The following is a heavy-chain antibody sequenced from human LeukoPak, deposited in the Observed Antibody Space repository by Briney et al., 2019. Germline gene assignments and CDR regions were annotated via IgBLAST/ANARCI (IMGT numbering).Heavy chain of an antibody. CDR2: IYYSGST. J-gene: IGHJ3*02. Sequence: SETLSLTCTVSGGSISSYYWSWIRQPPGKGLEWIGYIYYSGSTNYNPSLKSRVTISVDTSKNQFSLKLSSVTAADTAVYYCARHFSHSGYDYGAFDIWGQGTMVTVSS. CDR3: ARHFSHSGYDYGAFDI. D-gene: IGHD5-12*01. V-gene: IGHV4-59*08. CDR1: GGSISSYY.